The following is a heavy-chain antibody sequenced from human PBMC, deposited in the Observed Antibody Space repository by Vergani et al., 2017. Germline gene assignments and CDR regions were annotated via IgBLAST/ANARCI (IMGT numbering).Heavy chain of an antibody. D-gene: IGHD6-19*01. CDR2: VSFRGDT. Sequence: QLHLQESGPGLVKPSETLSLTCTVSGGSITSSSYYWGWIRQPPGKGLEWMGYVSFRGDTLYDPSVKGRMTISLNTSSNQFSLTLTSVTAADTAVYYCASDTHSGQRADRWGQGILVTVTS. J-gene: IGHJ5*02. CDR1: GGSITSSSYY. CDR3: ASDTHSGQRADR. V-gene: IGHV4-61*05.